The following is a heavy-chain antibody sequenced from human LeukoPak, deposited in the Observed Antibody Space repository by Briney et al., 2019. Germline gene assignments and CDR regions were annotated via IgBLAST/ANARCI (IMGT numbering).Heavy chain of an antibody. CDR3: ATDRYQLYWFDP. Sequence: ASVKVSCKASGYTFTSYGISWVRQAPGQGLEWMGWISAYNGNTNYAQKLQGRVTMTTDTSTSTAYMELRSLRSDDTAVYYCATDRYQLYWFDPWGQGTLVTVSS. CDR1: GYTFTSYG. CDR2: ISAYNGNT. J-gene: IGHJ5*02. D-gene: IGHD2-2*01. V-gene: IGHV1-18*01.